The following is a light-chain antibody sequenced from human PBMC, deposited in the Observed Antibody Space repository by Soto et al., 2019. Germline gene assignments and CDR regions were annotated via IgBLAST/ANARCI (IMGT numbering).Light chain of an antibody. CDR1: QSVNNY. CDR2: DTS. J-gene: IGKJ1*01. Sequence: EIVMTQSPATLSVSPGEIATLCFSASQSVNNYLAWYQQKPGQAPRLLIYDTSDRATGIPARFSGSGSGTDFTLTISSLEPEDFAVFYCQQRSIWPWTFGQGTKVDI. V-gene: IGKV3-11*01. CDR3: QQRSIWPWT.